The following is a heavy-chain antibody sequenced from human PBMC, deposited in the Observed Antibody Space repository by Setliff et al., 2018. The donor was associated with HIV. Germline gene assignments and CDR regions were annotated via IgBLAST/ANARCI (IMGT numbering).Heavy chain of an antibody. CDR2: IYTSGRT. V-gene: IGHV4-61*02. CDR1: GGSISSGSHY. J-gene: IGHJ4*02. D-gene: IGHD3-22*01. CDR3: ASLFHDTSAPWLYYFDY. Sequence: LSLTCTVSGGSISSGSHYWSWIRQPAGKGLEWIGLIYTSGRTNYNPSLKSRVTISVDRSKNQFSLNLSSVTAADTALYYCASLFHDTSAPWLYYFDYWGQGTLVTVPQ.